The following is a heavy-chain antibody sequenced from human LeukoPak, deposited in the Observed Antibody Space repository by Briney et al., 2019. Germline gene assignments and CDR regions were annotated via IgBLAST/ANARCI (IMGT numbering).Heavy chain of an antibody. V-gene: IGHV1-46*01. J-gene: IGHJ4*02. CDR2: ISPSGDST. Sequence: ASVKVSCKASGYTFTNYYMHWVRQAPGQGLEWMGIISPSGDSTTYAQKFQGRVTMTRDTSTSTVYMELSSLRSEDTAVFYCARAGTGTSVRWDYWGQGTLVTVSS. CDR3: ARAGTGTSVRWDY. CDR1: GYTFTNYY. D-gene: IGHD1-7*01.